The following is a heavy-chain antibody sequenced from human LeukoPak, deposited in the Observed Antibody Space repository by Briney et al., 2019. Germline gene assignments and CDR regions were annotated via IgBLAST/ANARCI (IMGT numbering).Heavy chain of an antibody. CDR2: IIPIFGTA. Sequence: GASVKVSCKVSGYTLTELSMHWVRQAPGQGLEWMGGIIPIFGTANYAQKFQGRVTITADESTSTAYMELSSLRSEDTAVYYCARAARTKTMAAGTKFAFDIWGQGTMVTVSS. V-gene: IGHV1-69*13. CDR1: GYTLTELS. CDR3: ARAARTKTMAAGTKFAFDI. D-gene: IGHD6-13*01. J-gene: IGHJ3*02.